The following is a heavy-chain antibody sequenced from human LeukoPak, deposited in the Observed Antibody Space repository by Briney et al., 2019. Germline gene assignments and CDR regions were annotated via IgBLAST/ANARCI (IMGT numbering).Heavy chain of an antibody. CDR3: ARDPRPRGSGEYFHFDF. Sequence: ASVKVSCKASGYTFTSHSINWLRQAPGQGLEWMGWISDYNGHTNFAQKFQGRVTMTMDSSTSTSYMELTGLRSDDTAVYYCARDPRPRGSGEYFHFDFWGQGTLVTVSS. D-gene: IGHD3-10*01. CDR2: ISDYNGHT. J-gene: IGHJ4*02. CDR1: GYTFTSHS. V-gene: IGHV1-18*01.